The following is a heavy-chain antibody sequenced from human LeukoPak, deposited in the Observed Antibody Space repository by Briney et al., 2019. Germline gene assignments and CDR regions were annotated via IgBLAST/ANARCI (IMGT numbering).Heavy chain of an antibody. J-gene: IGHJ4*02. CDR1: GDSVSSKSSS. Sequence: SQTLSLTCAISGDSVSSKSSSWYWVRQSPSRGLEWPGRTYYRSKWKSDYALSVKSRITINPDTSKNQFTLQLKSVTSEDTAVYYCARGAAAIRGGIDYWGQGTLVTVSS. CDR3: ARGAAAIRGGIDY. D-gene: IGHD6-13*01. V-gene: IGHV6-1*01. CDR2: TYYRSKWKS.